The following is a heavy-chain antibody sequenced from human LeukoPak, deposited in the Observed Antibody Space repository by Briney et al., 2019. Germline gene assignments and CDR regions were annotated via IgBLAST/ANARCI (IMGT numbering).Heavy chain of an antibody. V-gene: IGHV3-33*01. CDR1: GFTFSSHG. J-gene: IGHJ4*02. CDR2: IWYDGSNK. Sequence: GRSLRLSCAASGFTFSSHGMHWVRQAPGKGLEWVAVIWYDGSNKYYADSVKGRFTISRDNSENTLYLQMNSLRAEDTAVYYCARFSGSYWDYWGQGTLVTVSS. D-gene: IGHD3-10*01. CDR3: ARFSGSYWDY.